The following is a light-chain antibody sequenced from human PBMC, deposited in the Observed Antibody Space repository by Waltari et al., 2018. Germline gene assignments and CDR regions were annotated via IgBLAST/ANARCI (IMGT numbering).Light chain of an antibody. CDR2: LSS. J-gene: IGKJ4*01. Sequence: DIVMTQSPLSLPVTPGEPASISCRSSQSLLHSNGYNYLDWYLQKTGQSPQVLFYLSSSWASGVPDRFSGSGSGTDFTLNIIRVEAEYVGVYYCMQALQTPLTFGGGTKVEIK. CDR1: QSLLHSNGYNY. CDR3: MQALQTPLT. V-gene: IGKV2-28*01.